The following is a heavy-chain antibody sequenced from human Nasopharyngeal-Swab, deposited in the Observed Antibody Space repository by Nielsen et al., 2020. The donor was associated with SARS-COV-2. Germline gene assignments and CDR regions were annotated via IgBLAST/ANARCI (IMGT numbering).Heavy chain of an antibody. CDR1: GFTFSSYV. CDR2: ISGSGGST. D-gene: IGHD4-23*01. V-gene: IGHV3-23*01. Sequence: ASLKISCTASGFTFSSYVMSLVRQAPGKGLEWVSEISGSGGSTYYAESVKGRFTISRDNSKNTLYLQMSSLRAEDTAIYYCAKDLGVESPLWFDYWGQGTLLTVSS. CDR3: AKDLGVESPLWFDY. J-gene: IGHJ4*02.